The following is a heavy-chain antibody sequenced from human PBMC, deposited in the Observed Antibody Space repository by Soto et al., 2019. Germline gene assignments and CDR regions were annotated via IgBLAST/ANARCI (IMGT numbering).Heavy chain of an antibody. CDR3: ARTGEEYYGSGKVWFDP. CDR1: GGSISSYY. V-gene: IGHV4-59*08. D-gene: IGHD3-10*01. J-gene: IGHJ5*02. CDR2: IYYSGST. Sequence: SETLSLTCTVSGGSISSYYWSWIRQPPWKGLEWIGYIYYSGSTNYNPSLKSRVTISVDTSKNQFSLKLSSVTAADTAVYYCARTGEEYYGSGKVWFDPWGQGTLVTVSS.